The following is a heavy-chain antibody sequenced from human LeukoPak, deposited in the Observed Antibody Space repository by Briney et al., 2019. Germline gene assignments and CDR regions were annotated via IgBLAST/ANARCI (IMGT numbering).Heavy chain of an antibody. Sequence: GASVKVSCKAFGYTFTNNFMHWVRQAPGQRPEWMGWMNPNSGNTGYAQKFQGRVTMTRNTSISTAYMELSSLRSEDTAVYYCARMVVAATSFWFDPWGQGTLVTVSS. V-gene: IGHV1-8*02. CDR3: ARMVVAATSFWFDP. CDR1: GYTFTNNF. J-gene: IGHJ5*02. D-gene: IGHD2-15*01. CDR2: MNPNSGNT.